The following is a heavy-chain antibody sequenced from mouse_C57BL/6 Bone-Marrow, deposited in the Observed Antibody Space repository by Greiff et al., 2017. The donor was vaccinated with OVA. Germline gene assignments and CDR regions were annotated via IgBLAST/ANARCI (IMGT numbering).Heavy chain of an antibody. CDR2: ISSGSSTI. J-gene: IGHJ2*01. CDR1: GFTFSDYG. V-gene: IGHV5-17*01. CDR3: ARPLGRGYYFDY. D-gene: IGHD3-1*01. Sequence: EVQLVESGGGLVKPGGSLKLSCAASGFTFSDYGMHWVRQAPETGLEWVAYISSGSSTIYYADTVKGRFTISRDNAKNTLFLQMTSLRSADTAMYYCARPLGRGYYFDYWGQGTTLTVSS.